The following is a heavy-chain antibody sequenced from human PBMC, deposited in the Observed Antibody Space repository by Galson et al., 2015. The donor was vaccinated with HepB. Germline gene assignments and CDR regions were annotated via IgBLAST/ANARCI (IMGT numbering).Heavy chain of an antibody. CDR2: IFYSGST. J-gene: IGHJ4*02. CDR1: GGSIGSTNYY. CDR3: ARNETSGFFDY. V-gene: IGHV4-39*01. D-gene: IGHD3-22*01. Sequence: SETLSLTCTVSGGSIGSTNYYWGWIRQSPGTGLEWIGSIFYSGSTHYNPSLKSRVTISVDTSTNRFSLKLISVTAADTAVYFCARNETSGFFDYWGQGTLVTVSS.